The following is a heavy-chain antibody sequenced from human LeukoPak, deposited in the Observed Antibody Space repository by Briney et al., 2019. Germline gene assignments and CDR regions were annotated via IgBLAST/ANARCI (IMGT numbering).Heavy chain of an antibody. J-gene: IGHJ4*02. Sequence: GGSLRLSCAASGFTFSSYAMHWVRQAPGKGLEWVSGISWNSGSIGYADSVKGRFTISRDNAKNSLYLQMNSLRAEDTALYYCAKVASDYVWGSLAFFDYWGQGTLVTVSS. CDR2: ISWNSGSI. D-gene: IGHD3-16*01. CDR3: AKVASDYVWGSLAFFDY. CDR1: GFTFSSYA. V-gene: IGHV3-9*01.